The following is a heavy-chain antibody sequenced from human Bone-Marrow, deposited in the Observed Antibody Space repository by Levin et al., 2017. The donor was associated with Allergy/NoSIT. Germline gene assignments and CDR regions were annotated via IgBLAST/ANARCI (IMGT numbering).Heavy chain of an antibody. CDR2: IRSKAYGGTT. CDR3: TRGLMVRGVIMATGIYYYYGMDV. D-gene: IGHD3-10*01. J-gene: IGHJ6*02. V-gene: IGHV3-49*04. Sequence: PGESLKISCTASGFTFGDYAMSWVRQAPGKGLEWVGFIRSKAYGGTTEYAASVKGRFTISRDDSKSIAYLQMNSLKTEDTAVYYCTRGLMVRGVIMATGIYYYYGMDVWGQGTTVTVSS. CDR1: GFTFGDYA.